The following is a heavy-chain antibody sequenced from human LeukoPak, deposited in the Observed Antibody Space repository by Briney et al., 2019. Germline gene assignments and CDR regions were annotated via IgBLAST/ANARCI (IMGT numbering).Heavy chain of an antibody. Sequence: SVKVSCKASGGTFSSYAISWVRQAPGQGLEWMGRITPILGIANYAQKFQGRVTITADKSTSTAYMELSSLRSEDTAVYYCARGIAARLDYWGQGTLVTVSS. J-gene: IGHJ4*02. V-gene: IGHV1-69*04. D-gene: IGHD6-6*01. CDR3: ARGIAARLDY. CDR2: ITPILGIA. CDR1: GGTFSSYA.